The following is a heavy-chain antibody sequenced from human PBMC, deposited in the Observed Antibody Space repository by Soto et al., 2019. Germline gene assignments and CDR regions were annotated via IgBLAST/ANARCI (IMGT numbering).Heavy chain of an antibody. CDR2: TIPLFGTA. V-gene: IGHV1-69*06. CDR1: GDSFKNYA. D-gene: IGHD5-18*01. J-gene: IGHJ4*02. CDR3: ARLDSTMITFDY. Sequence: QVQLVQSGAEVKKPGSSVKISCKTSGDSFKNYAIGWVRQVPGQGLEWTGSTIPLFGTANYARMFEGRVTITADKSTTTVYMELGSLRSEDTAVYYCARLDSTMITFDYWGQGTLVTVSS.